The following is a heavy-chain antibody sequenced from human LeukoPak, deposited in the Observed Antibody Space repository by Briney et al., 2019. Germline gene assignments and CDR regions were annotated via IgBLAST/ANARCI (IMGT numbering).Heavy chain of an antibody. Sequence: GASVKVSCKASGGSFSSYAISWVRQAPGQGLEWMGRIIPILGIANYAQKFQGTVTITADKSTSTAYMELSSLRSEDTAVYYCAREKAAATYYYYGMDVWGQGTTVTVSS. CDR2: IIPILGIA. V-gene: IGHV1-69*04. CDR1: GGSFSSYA. CDR3: AREKAAATYYYYGMDV. D-gene: IGHD6-13*01. J-gene: IGHJ6*02.